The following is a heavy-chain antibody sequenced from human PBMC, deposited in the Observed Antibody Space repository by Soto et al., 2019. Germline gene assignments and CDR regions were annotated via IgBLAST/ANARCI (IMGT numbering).Heavy chain of an antibody. D-gene: IGHD1-1*01. CDR2: ISGNSRST. CDR3: ATQDFRGTTGTT. V-gene: IGHV3-23*01. CDR1: GFTFSSYA. J-gene: IGHJ4*02. Sequence: GGSLRLSCAASGFTFSSYAMGWVRQGPGKGLEWVSLISGNSRSTYYVDSVKGRFTISRDNSKNTLYLQMNSLRAEDTAVYYCATQDFRGTTGTTWGQGTLVTVSS.